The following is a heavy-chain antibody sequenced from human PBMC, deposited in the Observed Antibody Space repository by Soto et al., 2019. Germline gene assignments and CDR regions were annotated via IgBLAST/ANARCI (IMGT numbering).Heavy chain of an antibody. CDR3: ARGLLVGFVELSRRGGYYYYMDV. D-gene: IGHD3-10*01. CDR1: GGSFSGYY. V-gene: IGHV4-34*01. J-gene: IGHJ6*03. CDR2: INDSGST. Sequence: QVQLQQWGAGLLKPSETLSLTCAVYGGSFSGYYWSWIRQTPGKGLEWIGEINDSGSTNHNPSLRSRVAILVDTPTNQFSLTPRSVPAAVTAVYYGARGLLVGFVELSRRGGYYYYMDVWGTGTTVTVSS.